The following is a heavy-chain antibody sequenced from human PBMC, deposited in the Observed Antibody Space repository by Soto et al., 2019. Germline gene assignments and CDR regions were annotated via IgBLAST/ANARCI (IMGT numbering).Heavy chain of an antibody. V-gene: IGHV5-51*01. D-gene: IGHD6-13*01. J-gene: IGHJ6*02. CDR2: TYPGDSDT. Sequence: PGESLKISCKGSGYSFTSYWIGWVRQMPGKGLEWMGITYPGDSDTRYSPSFQGQVTISADKSISTAYLQWSSLKASDTAMYYCARRIAAAGSSYYYYYGMDVWGQGTTVTVSS. CDR3: ARRIAAAGSSYYYYYGMDV. CDR1: GYSFTSYW.